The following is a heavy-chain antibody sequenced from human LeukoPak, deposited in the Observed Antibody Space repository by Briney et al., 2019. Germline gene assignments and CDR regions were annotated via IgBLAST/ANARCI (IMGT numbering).Heavy chain of an antibody. V-gene: IGHV3-23*01. D-gene: IGHD3-10*01. J-gene: IGHJ6*02. Sequence: PVWSQTRASQTSPHTVVSLPWIFTRHAPGGCLLWLSATRGTDTNTYYADSVRGRFPNSRDNSTQTLFLQMSGLRAEDTAVYYCAKAGFYYGSGNMSPLGIGYFTMDVWGQGTTVTVPS. CDR2: TRGTDTNT. CDR3: AKAGFYYGSGNMSPLGIGYFTMDV. CDR1: PHTVVSLP.